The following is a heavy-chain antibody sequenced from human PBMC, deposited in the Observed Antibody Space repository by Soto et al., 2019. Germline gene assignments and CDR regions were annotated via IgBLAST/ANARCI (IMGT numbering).Heavy chain of an antibody. V-gene: IGHV3-33*01. CDR1: GFTFSSYG. D-gene: IGHD1-26*01. CDR2: IWYDGSNK. CDR3: AREVKGATGNWFDP. Sequence: QVQLVESGGGVVQPGRSLRLSCAASGFTFSSYGMHWVRQAPGKGLEWVAVIWYDGSNKYYADSVKGRFTISRDNSKNPLYLQMNSLRAEDTAVYYCAREVKGATGNWFDPWGQGTLVTVSS. J-gene: IGHJ5*02.